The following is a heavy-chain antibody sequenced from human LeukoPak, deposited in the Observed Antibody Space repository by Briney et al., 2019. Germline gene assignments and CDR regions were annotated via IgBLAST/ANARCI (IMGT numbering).Heavy chain of an antibody. CDR2: IKQDGSEK. V-gene: IGHV3-7*03. Sequence: GGSLRLSCAASGFTFSSYWMSWVRQAPGKGLEWVANIKQDGSEKYYVDSVKGRFTISRDNAKNSLYLQMNSLRAEDTAVYHCARDSPNYYGSGSFLDYWGQGTLVTVSS. J-gene: IGHJ4*02. CDR3: ARDSPNYYGSGSFLDY. D-gene: IGHD3-10*01. CDR1: GFTFSSYW.